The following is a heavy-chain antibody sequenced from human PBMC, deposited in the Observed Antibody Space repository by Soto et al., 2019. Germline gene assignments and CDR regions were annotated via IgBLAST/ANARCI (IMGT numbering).Heavy chain of an antibody. CDR3: VKDLGTTVIPY. V-gene: IGHV3-11*01. D-gene: IGHD1-1*01. Sequence: PGESLKISCAASAFTFSDYYMSWIRQAPGKGLEWVSYISSSGDNIYYADSVEGRFTISRDNAKKSVYLQMDSLRAEDTAVYYCVKDLGTTVIPYWGRGTLVTVSS. J-gene: IGHJ4*02. CDR2: ISSSGDNI. CDR1: AFTFSDYY.